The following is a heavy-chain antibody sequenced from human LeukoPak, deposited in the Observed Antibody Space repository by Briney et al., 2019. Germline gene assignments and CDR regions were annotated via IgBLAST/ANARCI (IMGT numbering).Heavy chain of an antibody. V-gene: IGHV1-46*01. CDR3: ASSMGGYYFDY. Sequence: ASVKVSCKASGYTFTSYYMHWVRQAPGQGLERMGIINPSGGSTSYAQKFQGRVTMTRDMSTSTVYMELSSLRSEDTAVYYCASSMGGYYFDYWGQGTLVTVSS. CDR1: GYTFTSYY. D-gene: IGHD3-16*01. J-gene: IGHJ4*02. CDR2: INPSGGST.